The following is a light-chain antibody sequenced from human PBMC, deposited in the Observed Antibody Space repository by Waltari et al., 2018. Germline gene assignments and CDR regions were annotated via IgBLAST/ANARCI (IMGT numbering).Light chain of an antibody. Sequence: QSVLTQPPSVSGAPGQRVTISCTGSSSNIGAGYDVHWYQQLPGTAPKLLIYGNSNRPPGGPDRFSGSKSGTSASLAITGLQAEDEADYYCQSYDSSLSGSVVFGGGTKLTVL. CDR2: GNS. CDR1: SSNIGAGYD. J-gene: IGLJ2*01. V-gene: IGLV1-40*01. CDR3: QSYDSSLSGSVV.